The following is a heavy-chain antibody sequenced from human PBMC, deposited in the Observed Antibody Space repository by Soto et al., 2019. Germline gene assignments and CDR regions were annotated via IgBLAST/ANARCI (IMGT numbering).Heavy chain of an antibody. Sequence: SVKVSCNASGGTFSSYAISWVRQAPGQGLEWMGGIIPTFGTANYAQKFQGRVTITADESTSTAYMELSSLRSEDTAVYYCARPSFYDISTGYLTYYYYGMDVWAQGTTVTVSS. V-gene: IGHV1-69*13. CDR2: IIPTFGTA. J-gene: IGHJ6*02. CDR1: GGTFSSYA. D-gene: IGHD3-9*01. CDR3: ARPSFYDISTGYLTYYYYGMDV.